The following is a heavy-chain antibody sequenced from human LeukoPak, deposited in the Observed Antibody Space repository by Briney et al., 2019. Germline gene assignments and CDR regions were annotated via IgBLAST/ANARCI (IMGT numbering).Heavy chain of an antibody. Sequence: GGSLRLSCAASGFTFSSYTMHWVRQAPGKGLERVAVISYDGSNKYYADSVKGRFTISRDNSKNTLYLQMNSLRAEDTAVYYCARDRAIVVVPAPGWFDPWGQGTLVTVSS. CDR2: ISYDGSNK. D-gene: IGHD2-2*01. V-gene: IGHV3-30*01. CDR3: ARDRAIVVVPAPGWFDP. J-gene: IGHJ5*02. CDR1: GFTFSSYT.